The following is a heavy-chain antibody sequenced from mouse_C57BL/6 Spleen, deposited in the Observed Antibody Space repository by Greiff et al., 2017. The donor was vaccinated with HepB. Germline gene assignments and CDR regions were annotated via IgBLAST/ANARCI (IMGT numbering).Heavy chain of an antibody. V-gene: IGHV1-82*01. CDR3: AIGDGYYGDY. CDR2: IYPGDGDT. Sequence: QVQLKESGPELVKPGASVKISCKASGYAFSSSWMNWVKQRPGKGLEWIGRIYPGDGDTNYNGKFKGKATLTADKSSSTAYMQLSSLTSEDSAVYFCAIGDGYYGDYWGQGTTLTVSS. CDR1: GYAFSSSW. J-gene: IGHJ2*01. D-gene: IGHD2-3*01.